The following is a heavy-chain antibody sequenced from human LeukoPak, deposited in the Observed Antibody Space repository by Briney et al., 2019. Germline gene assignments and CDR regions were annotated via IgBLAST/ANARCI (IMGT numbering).Heavy chain of an antibody. CDR1: GYSITSGYY. Sequence: SETLSLTCIVSGYSITSGYYWGWIRQPPGKGLEWIGSIYHSGDTYYNPSLKSRVTISVDTSKNQFSLKLSSVTAADTAVYYCARDSYGGIDYWGQGTLVTVSS. CDR3: ARDSYGGIDY. D-gene: IGHD4-17*01. J-gene: IGHJ4*02. CDR2: IYHSGDT. V-gene: IGHV4-38-2*02.